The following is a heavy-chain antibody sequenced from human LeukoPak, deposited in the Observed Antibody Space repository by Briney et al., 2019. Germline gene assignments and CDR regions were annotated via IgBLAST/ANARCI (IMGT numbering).Heavy chain of an antibody. CDR1: GFTFSSYW. J-gene: IGHJ4*02. CDR2: IDTDGTGT. D-gene: IGHD6-19*01. Sequence: GGSLRLSCAASGFTFSSYWMHWVRQVPGKGLVWVSRIDTDGTGTSYADSVKGRFTVSRDNAKNMLYLQMISLRAEDTAVYYCTRLGGSSGVDYWGQGTLVTVSS. V-gene: IGHV3-74*01. CDR3: TRLGGSSGVDY.